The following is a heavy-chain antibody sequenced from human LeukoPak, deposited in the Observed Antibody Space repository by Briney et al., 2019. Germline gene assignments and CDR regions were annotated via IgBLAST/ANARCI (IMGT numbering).Heavy chain of an antibody. V-gene: IGHV4-39*01. CDR1: GGSISSSSYY. D-gene: IGHD6-13*01. J-gene: IGHJ6*03. CDR2: IYYSGST. CDR3: ARLSQLGSSWYGRGYYYMDV. Sequence: PSETLSLTCTVSGGSISSSSYYWGWIRQPPGKGLEWIGSIYYSGSTYYNPSLKSRVTISVDTSKNQFSLKLSSVTAADTAVYYCARLSQLGSSWYGRGYYYMDVWGKGTTVTVSS.